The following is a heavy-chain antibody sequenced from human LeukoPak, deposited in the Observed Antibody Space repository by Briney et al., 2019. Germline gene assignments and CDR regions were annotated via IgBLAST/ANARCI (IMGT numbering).Heavy chain of an antibody. Sequence: AETLSLTCFVSGDSISSHYWNWIRQPPGKGMEWIGYISSSGSTNYNPSLKSRVTVSIDTSKNQFSLNLSSVTAADTAVYYCARATLVGYFSYFYMDVWGKGTTVTFSS. D-gene: IGHD1-26*01. V-gene: IGHV4-59*11. CDR3: ARATLVGYFSYFYMDV. CDR2: ISSSGST. CDR1: GDSISSHY. J-gene: IGHJ6*03.